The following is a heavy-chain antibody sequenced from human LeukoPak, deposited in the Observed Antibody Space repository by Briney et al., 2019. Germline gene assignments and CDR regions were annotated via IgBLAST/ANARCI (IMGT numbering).Heavy chain of an antibody. Sequence: PSETLSLTCTVSGGSISSSSYYWGWLRPPPGKGLEWIGSIYYSGRTYSHPSLKSRVTISVYTSKNQFSLKLISETAADTAVYYCARQSGFYSNSSYYYYGMDVWGQGTTVTVSS. CDR2: IYYSGRT. V-gene: IGHV4-39*01. CDR1: GGSISSSSYY. CDR3: ARQSGFYSNSSYYYYGMDV. J-gene: IGHJ6*02. D-gene: IGHD4-11*01.